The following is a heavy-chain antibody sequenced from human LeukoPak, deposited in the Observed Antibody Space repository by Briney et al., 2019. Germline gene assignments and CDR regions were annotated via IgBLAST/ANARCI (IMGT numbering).Heavy chain of an antibody. CDR1: GFRISIND. J-gene: IGHJ6*03. D-gene: IGHD5/OR15-5a*01. CDR2: MYIDGNR. CDR3: ARVHFYYMDI. V-gene: IGHV3-53*01. Sequence: GGSLRLSCAVSGFRISINDMSWVRQAPGKGLQWVSMMYIDGNRYYADSVKGRFTISRDNSKDTLFLQMDSLRADDTAVYYCARVHFYYMDIWGKGTTVTISS.